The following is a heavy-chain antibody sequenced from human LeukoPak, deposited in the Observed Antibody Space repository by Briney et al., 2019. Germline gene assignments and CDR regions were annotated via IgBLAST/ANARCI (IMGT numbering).Heavy chain of an antibody. J-gene: IGHJ4*02. Sequence: SETLSLTCAVYGGSFSGYYWSWIRQPPGKGLEWIGEINHSGSTNYNPSLKSRVTISVDTSKNQFSLKLSSVTAADTDVYYCARKLVLRYSRGYFDYWGQGTLVTVSS. CDR3: ARKLVLRYSRGYFDY. V-gene: IGHV4-34*01. CDR2: INHSGST. D-gene: IGHD3-9*01. CDR1: GGSFSGYY.